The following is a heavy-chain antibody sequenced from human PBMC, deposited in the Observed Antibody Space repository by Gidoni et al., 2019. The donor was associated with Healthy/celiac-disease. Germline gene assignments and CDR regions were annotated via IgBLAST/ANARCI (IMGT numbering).Heavy chain of an antibody. CDR1: GFTFSSYA. CDR2: ISYDGSNK. CDR3: AREGTAQAAAGTPLPAGPGLGPFDP. J-gene: IGHJ5*02. Sequence: QVQLVESGGGVVQPGRSLRLSCAASGFTFSSYAMHWVRQAPGKGLEWVAVISYDGSNKYYADSVKGRFTISRDNSKNTLYLQMNSLRAEDTAVYYCAREGTAQAAAGTPLPAGPGLGPFDPWGQGTLVTVSS. D-gene: IGHD6-13*01. V-gene: IGHV3-30*01.